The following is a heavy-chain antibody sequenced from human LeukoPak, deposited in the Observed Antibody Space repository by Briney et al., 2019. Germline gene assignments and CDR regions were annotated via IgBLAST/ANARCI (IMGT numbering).Heavy chain of an antibody. CDR1: GGSISSYY. V-gene: IGHV4-39*01. CDR3: ARHWETSYCSSTSCYDY. J-gene: IGHJ4*02. D-gene: IGHD2-2*01. Sequence: SETLSLTCTVSGGSISSYYWGWIRQPPGKGLEWIGSIYYSGSTYYNPSLKSRVTISVNTSKNQFSLKLSSVTAADTAVYYCARHWETSYCSSTSCYDYWGQGTLVTVSS. CDR2: IYYSGST.